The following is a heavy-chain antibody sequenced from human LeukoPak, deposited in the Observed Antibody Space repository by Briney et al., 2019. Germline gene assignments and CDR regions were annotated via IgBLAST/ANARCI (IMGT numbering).Heavy chain of an antibody. CDR2: ISSSSSYI. CDR1: GFTFSSYS. J-gene: IGHJ4*02. D-gene: IGHD2/OR15-2a*01. Sequence: TGGSLRLSCAASGFTFSSYSMNWVRQAPGKGLEWVSSISSSSSYIYYADSVKGRLTISRDNAKNSLYLQMNSLRAEDTAVYYCARDVRAGDYWGQGTLVTVSS. CDR3: ARDVRAGDY. V-gene: IGHV3-21*01.